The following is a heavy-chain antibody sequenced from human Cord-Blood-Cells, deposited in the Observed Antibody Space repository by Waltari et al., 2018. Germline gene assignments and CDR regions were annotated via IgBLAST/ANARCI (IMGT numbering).Heavy chain of an antibody. Sequence: QLQLQESGPGLVKPSETLSLTGTVPGGSISSSSYYWGWIRRPQGKGLEWIGSIYYSGSTYYNPSLKSRVTISVDTSKNQFSLKLSSVTAADTAVYYCARHAPSFGTSDGGNFDYWGQGTLVTVSS. D-gene: IGHD2-15*01. CDR3: ARHAPSFGTSDGGNFDY. J-gene: IGHJ4*02. CDR2: IYYSGST. CDR1: GGSISSSSYY. V-gene: IGHV4-39*07.